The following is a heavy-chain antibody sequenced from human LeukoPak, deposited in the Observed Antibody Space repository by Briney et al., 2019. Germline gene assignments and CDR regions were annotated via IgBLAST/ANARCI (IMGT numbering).Heavy chain of an antibody. J-gene: IGHJ4*02. CDR1: GYTFTNYG. V-gene: IGHV1-18*01. CDR3: TRTVLDCKNGVCYDY. Sequence: GASVKVSCKTSGYTFTNYGISWVRQAPGQGLEWMGWISPYNGNTIYAQKLKGRVTVTTDTSTSTAYMELRSLRSDDTAVYYCTRTVLDCKNGVCYDYWGQGTLVTVSS. CDR2: ISPYNGNT. D-gene: IGHD2-8*01.